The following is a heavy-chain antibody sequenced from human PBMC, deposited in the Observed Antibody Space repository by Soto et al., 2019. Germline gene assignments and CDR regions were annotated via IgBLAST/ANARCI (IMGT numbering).Heavy chain of an antibody. J-gene: IGHJ4*02. CDR1: GGSISRSTYY. CDR2: MYYGGSI. CDR3: ARHGDYYDSSGYPAPFDY. Sequence: SETLSLTCTVSGGSISRSTYYWAWIRQPPGKGLEWIGSMYYGGSIYYNPSLKSRVTISADTSKNQFSLKLNSVTAADTAVYYCARHGDYYDSSGYPAPFDYWGQGTLVTVSS. V-gene: IGHV4-39*01. D-gene: IGHD3-22*01.